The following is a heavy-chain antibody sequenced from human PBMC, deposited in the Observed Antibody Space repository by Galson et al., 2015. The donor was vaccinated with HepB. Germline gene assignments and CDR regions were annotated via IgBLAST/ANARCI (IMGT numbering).Heavy chain of an antibody. J-gene: IGHJ4*02. V-gene: IGHV5-51*01. CDR2: IYPGDSDT. CDR1: GYSFTSYW. D-gene: IGHD3-22*01. CDR3: ATAPPKNYYDSSGFFDY. Sequence: QSGAEVKKPGESLKISCKGSGYSFTSYWIGWVRQMPGKGLEWMGIIYPGDSDTRYSPSFQGQVTISADKSISTAYLQWSSLKASDTAMYYCATAPPKNYYDSSGFFDYWGQGTLVTVSS.